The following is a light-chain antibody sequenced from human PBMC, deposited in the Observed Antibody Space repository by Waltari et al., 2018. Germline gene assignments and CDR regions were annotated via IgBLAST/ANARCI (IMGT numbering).Light chain of an antibody. V-gene: IGKV3-11*01. J-gene: IGKJ4*01. CDR3: QQRSTWPRLT. CDR1: SKVITS. Sequence: RPRSKVITSLSCYQQQPAQTPRHLLYDASTTATAIPLSFCSRGSSTDFTLTISSLLHEEYAVYYCQQRSTWPRLTFGGGTKVEIK. CDR2: DAS.